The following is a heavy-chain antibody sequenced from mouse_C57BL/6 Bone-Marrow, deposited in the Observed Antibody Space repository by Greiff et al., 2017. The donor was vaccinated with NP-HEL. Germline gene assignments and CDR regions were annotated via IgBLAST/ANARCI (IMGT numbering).Heavy chain of an antibody. D-gene: IGHD1-1*01. Sequence: EVQLQQSGPGLAKPSQTLSLTCSVTGYSITSDSWNWIRKFPGNKLDYMGYISYSGSTYYNPSLKSRISITRDTSKNQYYLQLNSVTTEDTATYYCARSTVVAKGDYWGQGTTLTVSS. V-gene: IGHV3-8*01. CDR1: GYSITSDS. CDR3: ARSTVVAKGDY. J-gene: IGHJ2*01. CDR2: ISYSGST.